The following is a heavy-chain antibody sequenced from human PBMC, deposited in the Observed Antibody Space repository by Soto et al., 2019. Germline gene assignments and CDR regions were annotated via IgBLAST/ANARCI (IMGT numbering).Heavy chain of an antibody. J-gene: IGHJ5*02. CDR1: GVSIRSYY. Sequence: QVQLQESGPGLGKPSETLSLTCTVSGVSIRSYYWSWIRQPPGWGLEWIGYIDDSGSTNYNPSLKSRIIISEDTSKNQFSLNLSSVSAADTDVYYCARAYRTGGYRGWFDPWGQGTLVTGSS. V-gene: IGHV4-59*01. D-gene: IGHD2-8*02. CDR2: IDDSGST. CDR3: ARAYRTGGYRGWFDP.